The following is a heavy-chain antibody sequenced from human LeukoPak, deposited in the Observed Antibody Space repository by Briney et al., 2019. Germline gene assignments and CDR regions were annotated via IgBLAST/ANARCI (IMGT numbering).Heavy chain of an antibody. CDR2: INPNSGGT. V-gene: IGHV1-2*02. D-gene: IGHD3-22*01. Sequence: ASVKVSCKASGYTFTGYYMHWVRQAPGQGLEWMGWINPNSGGTNYAQKFQGRVTMTRDTSISTAYMELSRLRPDDTAVYYCARVFGVDSSGYSPDYWGQGTLVTVSS. CDR3: ARVFGVDSSGYSPDY. CDR1: GYTFTGYY. J-gene: IGHJ4*02.